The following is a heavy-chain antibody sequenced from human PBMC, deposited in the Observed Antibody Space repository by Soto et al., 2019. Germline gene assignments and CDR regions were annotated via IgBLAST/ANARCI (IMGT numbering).Heavy chain of an antibody. D-gene: IGHD3-10*01. CDR1: GDSVSSNSAA. CDR3: ARGRFYYYGSGSYSTSPIHYYYYYGMDV. J-gene: IGHJ6*02. CDR2: TYYRSKWYN. V-gene: IGHV6-1*01. Sequence: KQSQTLSLTCAISGDSVSSNSAAWNWIRQSPSRGLEWLGRTYYRSKWYNDYAVSVKIRITINPDTAKNQFSLQLNSVTPEDTAVYYCARGRFYYYGSGSYSTSPIHYYYYYGMDVWGQGTTVTVSS.